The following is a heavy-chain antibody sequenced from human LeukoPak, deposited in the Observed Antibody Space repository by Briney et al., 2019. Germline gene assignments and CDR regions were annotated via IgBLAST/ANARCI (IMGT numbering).Heavy chain of an antibody. J-gene: IGHJ4*02. CDR1: GYSSTNYW. CDR3: ARHPSYTSGWPLDY. CDR2: IYLGDSDT. D-gene: IGHD6-19*01. Sequence: GESLKISCKGSGYSSTNYWIGWARQMPGKGLEWMGIIYLGDSDTRYSPSFQGQVTISADKSITTAYLQWSSLKASDTAIYYCARHPSYTSGWPLDYWGQGTLVTVSS. V-gene: IGHV5-51*01.